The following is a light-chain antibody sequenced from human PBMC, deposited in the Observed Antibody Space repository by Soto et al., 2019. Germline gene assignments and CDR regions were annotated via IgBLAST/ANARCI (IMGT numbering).Light chain of an antibody. CDR1: SSDIGDYNY. CDR2: EVK. V-gene: IGLV2-8*01. CDR3: CLYAVTFYV. J-gene: IGLJ1*01. Sequence: QSVLTQPPSASGSPGQSVTVSCTGSSSDIGDYNYVSWYQQHPGKAPKLIIYEVKKRPSGVPDRFSGSKSGNTASLTISGLQAEDEDDYYCCLYAVTFYVFGTGTKVTVL.